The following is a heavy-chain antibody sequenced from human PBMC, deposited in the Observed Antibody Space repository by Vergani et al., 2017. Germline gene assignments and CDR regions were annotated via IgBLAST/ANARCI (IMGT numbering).Heavy chain of an antibody. CDR2: TYYRSMWYN. J-gene: IGHJ6*03. CDR1: GDSVSSNSAA. Sequence: QVQLQQSGPGLVKPSQTLSLTCAISGDSVSSNSAAWNWIRQSPSRGLEWLGRTYYRSMWYNDYAVSVKSRITINPDTSKNQFSLQLNSVTPEDTAVYYCARGTRGELRPYYYYYYMDVWGKGTTVTVSS. D-gene: IGHD1-26*01. CDR3: ARGTRGELRPYYYYYYMDV. V-gene: IGHV6-1*01.